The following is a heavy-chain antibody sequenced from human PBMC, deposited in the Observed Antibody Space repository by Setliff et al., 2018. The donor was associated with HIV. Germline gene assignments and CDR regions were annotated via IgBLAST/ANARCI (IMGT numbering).Heavy chain of an antibody. CDR2: ISPYNGNT. D-gene: IGHD2-2*02. Sequence: ASVKVSCKAPGYTFTSYGISWVRQAPGQGLEWMGWISPYNGNTNYAQKLQGRVTVTTDTSTSTAYMELRSLRSDDTAVYYCARDPGCRTSCYNDAFDIWGQGTMVTVSS. V-gene: IGHV1-18*01. CDR3: ARDPGCRTSCYNDAFDI. CDR1: GYTFTSYG. J-gene: IGHJ3*02.